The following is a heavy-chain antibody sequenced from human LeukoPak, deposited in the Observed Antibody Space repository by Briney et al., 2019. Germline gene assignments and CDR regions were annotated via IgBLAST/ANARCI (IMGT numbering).Heavy chain of an antibody. V-gene: IGHV1-46*01. CDR1: GYTFTSYN. CDR3: AREGAYYDPSPDAFDI. J-gene: IGHJ3*02. D-gene: IGHD3-22*01. Sequence: ASVKVSCKASGYTFTSYNMHWVRQAPGQGLEWMGIINPSGGSTSYAQKFQGRVTMTRDTSTSTVYMELSSLRSEDTAVYYCAREGAYYDPSPDAFDIWGQGTMVTVSS. CDR2: INPSGGST.